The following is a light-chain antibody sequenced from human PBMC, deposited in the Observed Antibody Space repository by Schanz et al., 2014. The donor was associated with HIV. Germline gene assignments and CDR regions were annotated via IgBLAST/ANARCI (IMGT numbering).Light chain of an antibody. CDR3: QQYGDSSRWT. CDR2: GAS. J-gene: IGKJ1*01. Sequence: EIVMTQSPATLSVSPGERATLSCRASQSVSSNLGWYQQKPGQAPRLLIYGASTRVTGIPARFSGSGSGTDFTLTISRLEPEDFAVYFCQQYGDSSRWTFGQGTKVEI. V-gene: IGKV3-15*01. CDR1: QSVSSN.